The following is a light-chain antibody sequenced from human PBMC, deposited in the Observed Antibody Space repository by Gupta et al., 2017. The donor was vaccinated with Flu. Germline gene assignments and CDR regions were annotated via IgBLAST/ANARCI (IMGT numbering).Light chain of an antibody. CDR2: DAS. J-gene: IGKJ1*01. CDR1: QSVGTS. V-gene: IGKV3-11*01. Sequence: GERATRSCMASQSVGTSLAWYQQRPGQAPRLLIYDASNRATAIPARFLGGGSGTDFTLTISSLEPEDFAVYYCQQRTNWLWTFGQGTKVEIK. CDR3: QQRTNWLWT.